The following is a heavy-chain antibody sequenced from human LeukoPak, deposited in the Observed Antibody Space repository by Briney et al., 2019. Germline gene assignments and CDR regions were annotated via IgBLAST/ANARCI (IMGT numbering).Heavy chain of an antibody. CDR2: MNPNSGNT. D-gene: IGHD6-13*01. CDR3: ARCDSSSWYGYYYYYMDV. Sequence: GASVKVSCKASGYTFTSYDINWVRQATGQGLEWMGWMNPNSGNTGYAQKFQGRVTMTRNTSISTAYMELSSLRSEDTAVYYCARCDSSSWYGYYYYYMDVWGKGITVTVSS. CDR1: GYTFTSYD. J-gene: IGHJ6*03. V-gene: IGHV1-8*01.